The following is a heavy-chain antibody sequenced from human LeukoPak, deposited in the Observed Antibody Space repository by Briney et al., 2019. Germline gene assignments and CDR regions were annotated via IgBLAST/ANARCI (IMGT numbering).Heavy chain of an antibody. V-gene: IGHV3-30*18. J-gene: IGHJ4*02. CDR1: GFTVRNYG. CDR3: AKISQAYDDILTGSDN. Sequence: SLRPSCAASGFTVRNYGMHWVRQAPGQGLEWGATITNDGKNKAYADSVKGRITISRDNSKNTLYLQMNSLRAEDTAVYYCAKISQAYDDILTGSDNWGQGTLVTVSS. CDR2: ITNDGKNK. D-gene: IGHD3-9*01.